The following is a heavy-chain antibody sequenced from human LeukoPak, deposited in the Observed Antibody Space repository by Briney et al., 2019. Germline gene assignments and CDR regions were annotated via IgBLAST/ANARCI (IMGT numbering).Heavy chain of an antibody. V-gene: IGHV3-74*01. D-gene: IGHD3-22*01. CDR1: GFTFSSYW. CDR3: VRGGIVVVITTAFGYFDY. CDR2: INSDGSST. J-gene: IGHJ4*02. Sequence: GGSLRLSCAASGFTFSSYWMHWVRQAPGKGLVSVSRINSDGSSTSYADSVKGRFTISRDNAKNSLYLQMNSLRAEDTAVYYCVRGGIVVVITTAFGYFDYWGQGTLVTVSS.